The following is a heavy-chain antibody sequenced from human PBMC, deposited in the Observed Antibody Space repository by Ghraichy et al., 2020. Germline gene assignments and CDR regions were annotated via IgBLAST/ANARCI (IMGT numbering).Heavy chain of an antibody. CDR1: GGSFSGYY. V-gene: IGHV4-34*01. CDR3: ARGLILGYCSGGSCVTKYYYYGMDV. Sequence: SETLSLTCAVYGGSFSGYYWSWIRQPPGKGLEWIGEINHSGSTNYNPSLKSRVTISVDTSKNQFSLKLSSVTAADTAVYYCARGLILGYCSGGSCVTKYYYYGMDVWGQGTTVTVSS. D-gene: IGHD2-15*01. J-gene: IGHJ6*02. CDR2: INHSGST.